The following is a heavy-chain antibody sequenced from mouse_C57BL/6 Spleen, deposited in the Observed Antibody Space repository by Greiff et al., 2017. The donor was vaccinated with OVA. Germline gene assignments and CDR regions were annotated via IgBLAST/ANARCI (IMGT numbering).Heavy chain of an antibody. Sequence: VQLQQSGPVLVKPGASVKMSCKASGYTFTDYYMNWVKQSHGKSLEWIGVINPYNGGTSYNQKFKGKATLTVDKSSSTAYMELNSLTSEDSAVYYCARGRGGYLGVNYYAMDYWGQGTSVTVAS. CDR1: GYTFTDYY. D-gene: IGHD3-1*01. CDR2: INPYNGGT. CDR3: ARGRGGYLGVNYYAMDY. J-gene: IGHJ4*01. V-gene: IGHV1-19*01.